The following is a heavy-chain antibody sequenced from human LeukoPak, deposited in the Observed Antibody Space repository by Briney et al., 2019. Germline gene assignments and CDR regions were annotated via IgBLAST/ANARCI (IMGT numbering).Heavy chain of an antibody. CDR3: ARALYTYGGFDGFDY. CDR1: GGSIISGGYY. CDR2: IYYSGTT. V-gene: IGHV4-31*03. J-gene: IGHJ4*02. D-gene: IGHD5-18*01. Sequence: KTSETLSLTCTVSGGSIISGGYYWSWIRQQPGKGLEWIGYIYYSGTTYYNPSLKSRLTISVDTSKNQFSLELRSVTAADTAVYYCARALYTYGGFDGFDYWGQGTLVTVFS.